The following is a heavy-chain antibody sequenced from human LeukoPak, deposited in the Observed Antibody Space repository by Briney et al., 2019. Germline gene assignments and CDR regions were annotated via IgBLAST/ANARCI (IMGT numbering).Heavy chain of an antibody. CDR1: GGSISGSY. D-gene: IGHD5-12*01. CDR3: ARDGYSGSDAL. V-gene: IGHV4-59*01. CDR2: IYHCGST. Sequence: SETLSLTCSVSGGSISGSYWNWIRQPPGKGLEWIGYIYHCGSTNYNPSLKSRVTISVDTSQNLFSLKLSSVTAADTAVYYCARDGYSGSDALWGQGTLVTVSS. J-gene: IGHJ4*02.